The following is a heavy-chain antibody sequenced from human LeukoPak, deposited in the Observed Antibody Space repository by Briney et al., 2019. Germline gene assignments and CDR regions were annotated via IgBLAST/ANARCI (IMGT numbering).Heavy chain of an antibody. Sequence: PGGSLRLSCAVSGFTFSSYGMHWVRQAPGKGLEWVAFIRYDGSNKYYADSVKGRFTISRDNSKNTLYLQMNSLRAEDTALYYCAKDLEGYQLPGAVSAFDIWGQGTMVTVSS. CDR3: AKDLEGYQLPGAVSAFDI. CDR1: GFTFSSYG. CDR2: IRYDGSNK. J-gene: IGHJ3*02. V-gene: IGHV3-30*02. D-gene: IGHD2-2*01.